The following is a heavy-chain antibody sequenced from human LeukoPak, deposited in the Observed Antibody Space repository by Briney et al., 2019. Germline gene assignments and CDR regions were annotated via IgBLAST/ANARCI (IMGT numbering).Heavy chain of an antibody. J-gene: IGHJ6*02. V-gene: IGHV1-8*01. CDR2: MNPNSGNT. D-gene: IGHD2-21*01. Sequence: ASVKVSCKASGHTFTSYDINWVRQATGQGLEWMGWMNPNSGNTGYAQKFQGRVTMTRNTSISTAYMELSSLRSEDTAVYYCARGYSLPSGMDVWGQGTTVTVSS. CDR3: ARGYSLPSGMDV. CDR1: GHTFTSYD.